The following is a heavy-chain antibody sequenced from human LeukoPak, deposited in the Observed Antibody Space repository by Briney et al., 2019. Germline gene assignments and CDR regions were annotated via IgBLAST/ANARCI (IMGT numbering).Heavy chain of an antibody. CDR1: GASISSSTYY. D-gene: IGHD6-19*01. Sequence: KPSETLSLTCTVSGASISSSTYYWGWIRQPPGKGLEWIGSIHYSGSTYYNPSLKSRVTISVDTSKNQFSLKLSSVTAADTAVYYCARVHRSFSSLGYWGQGTLVTVSS. CDR3: ARVHRSFSSLGY. V-gene: IGHV4-39*01. J-gene: IGHJ4*02. CDR2: IHYSGST.